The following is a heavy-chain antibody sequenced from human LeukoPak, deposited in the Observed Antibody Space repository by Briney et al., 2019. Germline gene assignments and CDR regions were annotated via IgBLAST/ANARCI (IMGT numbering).Heavy chain of an antibody. J-gene: IGHJ4*02. CDR1: GLTFSGSA. Sequence: GGSLRLSCAASGLTFSGSAMHWVRPASGKGLEGVVRIRSKANNYATAYAASVKGRLTISRDDSKNTAYLQMNSLKTEDAAVYYCTGNEGGYEPFDYWGQGILVTVSS. D-gene: IGHD5-12*01. CDR3: TGNEGGYEPFDY. V-gene: IGHV3-73*01. CDR2: IRSKANNYAT.